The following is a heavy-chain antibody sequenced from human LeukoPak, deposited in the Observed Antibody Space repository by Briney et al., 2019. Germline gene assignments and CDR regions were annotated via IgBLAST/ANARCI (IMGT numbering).Heavy chain of an antibody. V-gene: IGHV4-61*01. J-gene: IGHJ4*02. D-gene: IGHD1-26*01. CDR1: GGSVSSGSYS. CDR2: VYYSGST. CDR3: ARAPPRGVGPTHFDY. Sequence: PSETLSLTCTVSGGSVSSGSYSWTWIRQPPGKGLEWIGYVYYSGSTNYNPSLKSRLTISVDTSRSQFSLKLSSVTTADTAVYYCARAPPRGVGPTHFDYWGQGILVTVSS.